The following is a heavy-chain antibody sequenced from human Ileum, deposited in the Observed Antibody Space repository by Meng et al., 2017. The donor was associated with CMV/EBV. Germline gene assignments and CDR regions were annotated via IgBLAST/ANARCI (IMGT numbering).Heavy chain of an antibody. Sequence: GESLKISCAASGFTFSDSVIQWVRQASGKGLEWLGRIRSKAHNYATLYAASVNGRFTMSRDDSRNTAYLQMNSLRTDDTAVYYCAFPGPLYHYYDMDVWGQGTAVTVSS. J-gene: IGHJ6*02. V-gene: IGHV3-73*01. CDR1: GFTFSDSV. CDR2: IRSKAHNYAT. CDR3: AFPGPLYHYYDMDV.